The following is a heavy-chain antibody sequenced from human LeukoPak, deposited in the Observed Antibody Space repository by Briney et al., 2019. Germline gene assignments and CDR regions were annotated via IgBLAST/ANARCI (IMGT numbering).Heavy chain of an antibody. CDR2: IYYGGNT. Sequence: SETLSLTCAVSGGSISSGVYSWSWVRQPPGKGLEWIGYIYYGGNTNYNPSLKSRVTIAVDTSNNQFSLRLSSVTAADTAVYYCARPQLTVAYSYYYMDVWGKGTTVTISS. CDR1: GGSISSGVYS. V-gene: IGHV4-30-4*07. J-gene: IGHJ6*03. CDR3: ARPQLTVAYSYYYMDV. D-gene: IGHD2-15*01.